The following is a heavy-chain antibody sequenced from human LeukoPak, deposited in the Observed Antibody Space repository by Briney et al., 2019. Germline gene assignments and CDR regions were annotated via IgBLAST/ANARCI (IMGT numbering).Heavy chain of an antibody. CDR2: IKQDGSEK. CDR3: ARDAGRREDI. V-gene: IGHV3-7*01. Sequence: GGSLRLSCATPGFTFSSFWLTWVRQAPGKGLEWVASIKQDGSEKHYVDFVEGRFTISRDNAKNSMFLQMNSLRAEDTALYYCARDAGRREDIWGQGTMVTVSS. D-gene: IGHD1-1*01. CDR1: GFTFSSFW. J-gene: IGHJ3*02.